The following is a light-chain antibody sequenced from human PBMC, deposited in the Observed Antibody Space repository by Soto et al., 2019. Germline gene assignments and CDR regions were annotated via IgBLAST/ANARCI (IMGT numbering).Light chain of an antibody. Sequence: QSVLTHPPSVSGAPGQRVTISCTGSSSNIGAGYDVHWYQQLPGTAPKLLIYGNNNRPSGVPDRFSGSKSGTSASLAITGLQAEDEADYYCQSYDSSLSALFGGGTKVTVL. CDR3: QSYDSSLSAL. V-gene: IGLV1-40*01. CDR1: SSNIGAGYD. CDR2: GNN. J-gene: IGLJ2*01.